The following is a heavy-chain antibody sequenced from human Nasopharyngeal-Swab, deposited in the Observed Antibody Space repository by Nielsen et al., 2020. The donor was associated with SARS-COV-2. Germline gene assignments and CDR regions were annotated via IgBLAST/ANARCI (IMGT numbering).Heavy chain of an antibody. CDR3: ARASRTLLPPVMWDF. D-gene: IGHD3-16*01. J-gene: IGHJ4*02. V-gene: IGHV4-59*08. CDR2: FSSTGST. Sequence: SETLSLTCTVSGGSFSTYYWGWVRQSPGKGLEWIGYFSSTGSTKYNPSLKSRVTLSLDTSKTQFSLRLTSVTAADSAVYFCARASRTLLPPVMWDFWGQGVLVTVSS. CDR1: GGSFSTYY.